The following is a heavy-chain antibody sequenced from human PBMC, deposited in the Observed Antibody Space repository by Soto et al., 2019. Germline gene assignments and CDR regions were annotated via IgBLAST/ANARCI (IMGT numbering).Heavy chain of an antibody. CDR3: ARDTYYYDSSTPTDY. D-gene: IGHD3-22*01. V-gene: IGHV3-23*01. J-gene: IGHJ4*02. CDR1: GFTFSSYS. Sequence: GGSLRLSCAASGFTFSSYSVNWVRQAPGKGLEWVSAISGSSGSTYYADSVKGRFTISRDNSKNTLYLQMNSLRAEDTAVYYCARDTYYYDSSTPTDYWGQGTLVTVSS. CDR2: ISGSSGST.